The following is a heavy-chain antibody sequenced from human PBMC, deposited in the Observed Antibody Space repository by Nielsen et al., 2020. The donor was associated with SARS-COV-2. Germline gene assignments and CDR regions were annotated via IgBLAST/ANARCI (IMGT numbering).Heavy chain of an antibody. D-gene: IGHD4-17*01. J-gene: IGHJ4*02. CDR1: GFTFSSYS. V-gene: IGHV3-48*01. CDR3: ARDAKGLYGDYGGY. Sequence: GGSLRLSCAASGFTFSSYSMNWVRQAPGKGLEWVSYISSSSSTIYYADSVKGRFTISRDNAKNSLYLQMNSLRAEDTAVYYCARDAKGLYGDYGGYWGQGTLVTVSS. CDR2: ISSSSSTI.